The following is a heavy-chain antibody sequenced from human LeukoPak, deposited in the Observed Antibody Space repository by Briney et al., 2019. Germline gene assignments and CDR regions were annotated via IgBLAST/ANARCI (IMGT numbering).Heavy chain of an antibody. CDR3: AKDRITMVRGVNGIDY. CDR1: GFTFSSYW. J-gene: IGHJ4*02. D-gene: IGHD3-10*01. Sequence: GGSLRLSCAASGFTFSSYWMHWVRQAPGKGLEWVAFIRYDGSNKYYADSVKGRFTISRDNSKNTLYLQMNSLRAEDTAVYYCAKDRITMVRGVNGIDYWGQGTLVTVSS. V-gene: IGHV3-30*02. CDR2: IRYDGSNK.